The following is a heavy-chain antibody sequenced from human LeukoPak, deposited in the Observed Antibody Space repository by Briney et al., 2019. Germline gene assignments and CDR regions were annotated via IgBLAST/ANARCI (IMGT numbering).Heavy chain of an antibody. D-gene: IGHD3-22*01. CDR3: AKDSTYYYDNDAFDI. J-gene: IGHJ3*02. CDR2: IRYDGSEK. Sequence: TGGSLRLSCAASGFTFSAYGMHWVRQAPGKGLEWVTFIRYDGSEKFYADSVKGRFTISRDNSKNTLYLQMNSLRPEDTAVYYCAKDSTYYYDNDAFDIWGQGTMVTVSS. V-gene: IGHV3-30*02. CDR1: GFTFSAYG.